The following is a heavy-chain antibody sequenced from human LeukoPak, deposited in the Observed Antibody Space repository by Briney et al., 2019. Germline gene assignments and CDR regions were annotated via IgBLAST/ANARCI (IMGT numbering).Heavy chain of an antibody. D-gene: IGHD1-1*01. J-gene: IGHJ3*02. Sequence: SQTLSLTCTVSGGSISSGGYYWSWIRQPPGKGLEWIGYIYHSGSTYYNPSLKSRVTISVDRSKNQFSLKLSSVTAADTAVYYCARDLHPTFGRVQLERRGDAFDIWGQGTMVTVSS. CDR1: GGSISSGGYY. CDR2: IYHSGST. CDR3: ARDLHPTFGRVQLERRGDAFDI. V-gene: IGHV4-30-2*01.